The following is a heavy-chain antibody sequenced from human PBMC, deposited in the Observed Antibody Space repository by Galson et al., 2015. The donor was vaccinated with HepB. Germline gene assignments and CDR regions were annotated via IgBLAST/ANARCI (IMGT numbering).Heavy chain of an antibody. CDR1: GFSLSTSGVG. Sequence: PALVKPTQTLTLTCTFSGFSLSTSGVGVGWIRQPPGKALEWLAVIYWNDDNRYRPSLKSRLTITKDSLKNQVVLTMANMDPVDTATYYCAHRLLEPGIFDYWGQGTLVTVSS. J-gene: IGHJ4*02. V-gene: IGHV2-5*01. CDR2: IYWNDDN. D-gene: IGHD1-14*01. CDR3: AHRLLEPGIFDY.